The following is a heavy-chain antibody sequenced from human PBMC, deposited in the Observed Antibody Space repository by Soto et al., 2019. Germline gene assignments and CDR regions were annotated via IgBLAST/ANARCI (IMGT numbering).Heavy chain of an antibody. Sequence: ASVKVSCKASGYTFTASGISWVRQAPGQGLEWMGWTSIYNGHTEYSPKFLGRVVMTTDTSTDTAYLELRSLRPDDAALYYCARWDDYGASDQYHFDHWGQGTLVTVSA. D-gene: IGHD4-17*01. V-gene: IGHV1-18*01. J-gene: IGHJ4*02. CDR2: TSIYNGHT. CDR3: ARWDDYGASDQYHFDH. CDR1: GYTFTASG.